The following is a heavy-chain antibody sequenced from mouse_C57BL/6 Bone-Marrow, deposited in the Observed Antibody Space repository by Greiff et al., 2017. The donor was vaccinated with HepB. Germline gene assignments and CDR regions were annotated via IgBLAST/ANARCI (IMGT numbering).Heavy chain of an antibody. D-gene: IGHD1-1*01. CDR2: IYPSDSDT. J-gene: IGHJ2*01. Sequence: QVQLKESGAELVRPGSSVKLSCTASGYTFTSYWMHWVKQRPIQGLEWIGNIYPSDSDTHYNQKFKDKATLTVDKSSSTAYMQLSSLTSEDSAVYYCARFYYGRSFFFDYWGQGTTLTGSS. CDR3: ARFYYGRSFFFDY. CDR1: GYTFTSYW. V-gene: IGHV1-52*01.